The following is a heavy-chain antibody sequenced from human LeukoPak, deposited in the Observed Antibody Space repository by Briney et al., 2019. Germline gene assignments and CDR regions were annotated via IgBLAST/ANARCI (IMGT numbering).Heavy chain of an antibody. J-gene: IGHJ4*02. CDR1: GFTFDDYA. V-gene: IGHV3-9*03. CDR2: ISWNSGSI. D-gene: IGHD6-6*01. Sequence: PGRSPRLSCAASGFTFDDYAMHWVRQAPGKGLEWVSGISWNSGSIGYADSVKGRFTISRDNAKNSLYLQMNSLRAEDMALYYCAKSMYSSSSPFDYWGQGTLVTVSS. CDR3: AKSMYSSSSPFDY.